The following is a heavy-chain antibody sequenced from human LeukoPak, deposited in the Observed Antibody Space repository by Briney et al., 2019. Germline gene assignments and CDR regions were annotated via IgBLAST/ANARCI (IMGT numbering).Heavy chain of an antibody. CDR2: IIPILGIA. CDR1: GGTFSSYA. Sequence: SVKVSCKASGGTFSSYAISWVRQAPGQGLEWMGRIIPILGIANYAQKFQGRVTITADKSTSTAYMELSSLRSEDTAVYYCATSYDVAVVSDYWGQGTLVTVSS. J-gene: IGHJ4*02. D-gene: IGHD6-19*01. V-gene: IGHV1-69*04. CDR3: ATSYDVAVVSDY.